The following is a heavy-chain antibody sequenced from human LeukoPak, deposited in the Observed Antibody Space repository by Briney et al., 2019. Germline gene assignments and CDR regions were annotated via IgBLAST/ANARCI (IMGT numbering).Heavy chain of an antibody. V-gene: IGHV3-30*02. CDR3: AKDPDCTSGICYTFFDY. Sequence: GGSLRLSCAASRFNFSSYGMHWVRQAPGKGLEWVAFIRYDGKNKYYADSVKGRFTISRDNSKSSLYLQMNSLRAEDTAVYYCAKDPDCTSGICYTFFDYWGQGTLVTVSS. CDR2: IRYDGKNK. CDR1: RFNFSSYG. D-gene: IGHD2-8*01. J-gene: IGHJ4*02.